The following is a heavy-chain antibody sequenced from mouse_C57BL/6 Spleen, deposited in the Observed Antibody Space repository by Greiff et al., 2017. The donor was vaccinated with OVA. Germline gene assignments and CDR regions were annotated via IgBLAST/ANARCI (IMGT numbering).Heavy chain of an antibody. D-gene: IGHD2-5*01. CDR2: IYPGDGDT. J-gene: IGHJ2*01. CDR1: GYAFSSYW. V-gene: IGHV1-80*01. CDR3: ARSGSNYGVYFDY. Sequence: VQLQQSGAELVKPGASVKISCKASGYAFSSYWMNWVKQRPGKGLEWIGQIYPGDGDTNYNGKFKGKATLTADKSSSTAYMQLSSLTSEDSAVYFCARSGSNYGVYFDYWGQGTTLTVSS.